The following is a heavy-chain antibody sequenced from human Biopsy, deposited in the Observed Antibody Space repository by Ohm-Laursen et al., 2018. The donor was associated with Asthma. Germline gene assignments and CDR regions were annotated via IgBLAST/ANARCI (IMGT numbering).Heavy chain of an antibody. J-gene: IGHJ6*02. CDR1: GGMFGNYA. V-gene: IGHV1-69*01. CDR2: IMTVFGTT. CDR3: ARCQVGYSSGWSLLLKKIYYSGMDV. Sequence: SSVKVSCKASGGMFGNYAISWVRQAPGQGLEWLGGIMTVFGTTNYAQKFQGRATITADESTSTAYMEVTSLRSEDTAIYYCARCQVGYSSGWSLLLKKIYYSGMDVWGQGTAVTVSS. D-gene: IGHD6-19*01.